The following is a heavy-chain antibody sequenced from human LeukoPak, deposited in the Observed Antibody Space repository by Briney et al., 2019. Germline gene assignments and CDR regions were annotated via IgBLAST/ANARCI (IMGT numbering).Heavy chain of an antibody. CDR1: GGSISTYY. CDR3: ARGASGTLYDAFDI. J-gene: IGHJ3*02. V-gene: IGHV4-59*01. D-gene: IGHD1-26*01. CDR2: IYYSGTT. Sequence: SETLSLTCTVSGGSISTYYWSWIRQRPGEGLEWIGSIYYSGTTRSNPSLKSRATISVDTSKNHLSLKVSSVTAADTAVYYCARGASGTLYDAFDIWGQGTMVTVSS.